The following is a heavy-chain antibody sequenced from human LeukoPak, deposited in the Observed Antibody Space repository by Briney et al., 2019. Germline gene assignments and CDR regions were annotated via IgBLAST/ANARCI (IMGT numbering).Heavy chain of an antibody. CDR2: IYHSGST. D-gene: IGHD2-15*01. CDR1: GGSISSSNW. V-gene: IGHV4-4*02. J-gene: IGHJ6*02. Sequence: SETLSLTCAVSGGSISSSNWWSWVRQPPGKGLEWIGEIYHSGSTNYNPSLKSRVTISVDKSKNQFSLKLSSVTAADTAVYYCARAYPPGYCSGGSCYSGMDVWGQGTTVTVSS. CDR3: ARAYPPGYCSGGSCYSGMDV.